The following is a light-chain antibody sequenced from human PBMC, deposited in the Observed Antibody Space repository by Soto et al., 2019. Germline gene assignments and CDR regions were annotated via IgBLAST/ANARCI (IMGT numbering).Light chain of an antibody. V-gene: IGKV2-28*01. CDR3: MQALQPPPIT. CDR1: QSLLHSTGYNF. J-gene: IGKJ5*01. Sequence: DIVMTQSPLSLPVTPGEPASISCRSSQSLLHSTGYNFLDWYLQKPGQSPQLLISLASNRASGVPDRFSGSGSGTDFTLEISRVEAEDVGIYYCMQALQPPPITFGQGTRLEIK. CDR2: LAS.